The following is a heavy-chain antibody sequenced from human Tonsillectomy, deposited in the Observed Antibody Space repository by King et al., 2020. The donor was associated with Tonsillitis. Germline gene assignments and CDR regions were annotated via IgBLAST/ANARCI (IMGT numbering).Heavy chain of an antibody. CDR2: INPNSGGT. CDR1: GYTFTGYY. D-gene: IGHD3-22*01. CDR3: ARGGYYDRSGMG. V-gene: IGHV1-2*02. Sequence: QLVQSGAEVKKPGASVKVSYKASGYTFTGYYMHWVRQAPGQGLEWMGWINPNSGGTNYGQKFQGRVTMTRDTFISTAYMELSRLISDDTAVYYCARGGYYDRSGMGWGQGTLVTVSS. J-gene: IGHJ4*02.